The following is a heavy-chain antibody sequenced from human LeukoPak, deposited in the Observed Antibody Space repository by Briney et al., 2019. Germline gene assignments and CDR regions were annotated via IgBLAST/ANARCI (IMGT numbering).Heavy chain of an antibody. Sequence: GGSLRLSCAASGFTFSGYWMNWVRQGPGKGLVWVSGIRSDGRITMYADSVKGRFTISRDNAKNTLYLQMNSLRAEDTAVYYCTRDTKYLDYWGQGTLVTVSS. CDR3: TRDTKYLDY. CDR2: IRSDGRIT. D-gene: IGHD3-3*01. V-gene: IGHV3-74*03. J-gene: IGHJ4*02. CDR1: GFTFSGYW.